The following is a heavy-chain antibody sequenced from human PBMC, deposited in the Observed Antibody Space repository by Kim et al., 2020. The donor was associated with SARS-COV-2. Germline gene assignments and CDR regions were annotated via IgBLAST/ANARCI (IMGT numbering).Heavy chain of an antibody. CDR2: IIPILGIA. CDR3: ARENYDYVWGSYRNYYGMDV. Sequence: SVKVSCKASGGTFSSYAISWVRQAPGQGLEWMGRIIPILGIANYAQKFQGRVTITADKSTSTAYMELSSPRSEDTAVYYCARENYDYVWGSYRNYYGMDVWGQGTTVTVSS. V-gene: IGHV1-69*04. D-gene: IGHD3-16*02. CDR1: GGTFSSYA. J-gene: IGHJ6*02.